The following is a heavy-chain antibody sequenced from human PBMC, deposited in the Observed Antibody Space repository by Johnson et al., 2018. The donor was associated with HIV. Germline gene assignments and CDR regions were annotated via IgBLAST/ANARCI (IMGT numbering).Heavy chain of an antibody. Sequence: VQLVESGGGVVQPGRSLRLSCAASGFTFSSYGMHWVRQAPGKGLEWVEVISYDGSNKYYADSVKGRFTISRDNSKNTLYLQMNSLRAEDTAVYYCAKVVGSGATGDAFDIWGQGTMVTVSS. V-gene: IGHV3-30*18. D-gene: IGHD1-26*01. J-gene: IGHJ3*02. CDR3: AKVVGSGATGDAFDI. CDR2: ISYDGSNK. CDR1: GFTFSSYG.